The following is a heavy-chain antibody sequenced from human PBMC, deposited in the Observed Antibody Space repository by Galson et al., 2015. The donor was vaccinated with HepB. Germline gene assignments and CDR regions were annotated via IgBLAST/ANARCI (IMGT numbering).Heavy chain of an antibody. CDR2: FDPEDGET. V-gene: IGHV1-24*01. J-gene: IGHJ3*01. CDR3: ASLSATSGAYMFPGGRDGFNM. Sequence: QSGAEVKKPGESLKISCKVPGNTLTELSMQWVRQAPGKGLEWMGGFDPEDGETVYAQKFQGRLTMTEDTSTDTAYMELSSLRSEDTAVYYCASLSATSGAYMFPGGRDGFNMWGQGTMVT. CDR1: GNTLTELS. D-gene: IGHD5-24*01.